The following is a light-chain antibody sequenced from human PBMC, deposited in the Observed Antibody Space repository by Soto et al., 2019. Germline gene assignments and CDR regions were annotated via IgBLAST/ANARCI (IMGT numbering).Light chain of an antibody. Sequence: QSVLTQPPSVSAAPGQKVTISCSGSSSNIGNNYVSWYQQLPGTAPKLLIYENNKRPSGIPDRFSGSKSGTSATLGITGLPAGDEADYYCGTWDSSLSDVVFGGGTKLTVL. CDR2: ENN. V-gene: IGLV1-51*02. J-gene: IGLJ2*01. CDR1: SSNIGNNY. CDR3: GTWDSSLSDVV.